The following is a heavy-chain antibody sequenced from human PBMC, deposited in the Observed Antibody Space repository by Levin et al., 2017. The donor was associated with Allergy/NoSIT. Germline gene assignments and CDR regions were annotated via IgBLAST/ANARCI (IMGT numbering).Heavy chain of an antibody. CDR1: GYSFSTYW. D-gene: IGHD1-26*01. CDR3: ARRPGSFFDS. V-gene: IGHV5-51*01. J-gene: IGHJ5*01. CDR2: IYPGDSDT. Sequence: GESLKISCKGSGYSFSTYWIGWVRQMPGKGLEWMGVIYPGDSDTRYSPSFQGQVTISADKSINTAYLQWSSLKASDTAIYYCARRPGSFFDSWGQGTLVTVSS.